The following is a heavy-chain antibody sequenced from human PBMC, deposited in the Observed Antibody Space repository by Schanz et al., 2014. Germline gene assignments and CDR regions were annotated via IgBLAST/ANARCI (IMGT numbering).Heavy chain of an antibody. D-gene: IGHD3-22*01. V-gene: IGHV3-66*01. J-gene: IGHJ4*02. CDR1: GFTVSSNH. Sequence: EGQLAESGGGLVQPGGSLRLSCAVSGFTVSSNHMSWVRQAPGKGLEWVSVIYSGIGADYADSVKDRFAISRDNSKNTVYLQMNRLRAENTAVDYCARVHHYDPSGWGYFDYWGQGALXTVSS. CDR3: ARVHHYDPSGWGYFDY. CDR2: IYSGIGA.